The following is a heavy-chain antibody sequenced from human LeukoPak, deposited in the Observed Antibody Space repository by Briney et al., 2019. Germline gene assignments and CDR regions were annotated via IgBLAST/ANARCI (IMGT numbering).Heavy chain of an antibody. CDR2: INQDGSEK. V-gene: IGHV3-7*05. J-gene: IGHJ4*02. D-gene: IGHD3-10*01. CDR1: GFTFSNAW. CDR3: ARGGSRTFDN. Sequence: GGSLRLSCAASGFTFSNAWMSWVRQAPGKGLEWVAKINQDGSEKYYVDSVKGRFTITRDNAKNSLYLQLNSLRADDTAVYYCARGGSRTFDNWGQGTLVAVSS.